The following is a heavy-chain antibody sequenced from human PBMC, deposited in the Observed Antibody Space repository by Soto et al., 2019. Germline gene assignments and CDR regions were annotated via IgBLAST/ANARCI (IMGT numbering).Heavy chain of an antibody. Sequence: SVKVSCKASGFTFSSSAVQWVRQARGQRLEWIGWIVVGSGKTNYAQKIQERVTITRDMSTSTAYMELSSLRSEDTAVYYCAGRYCSGGSCYNYYGMDVWGQGTTVTVSS. CDR2: IVVGSGKT. D-gene: IGHD2-15*01. V-gene: IGHV1-58*01. CDR1: GFTFSSSA. J-gene: IGHJ6*02. CDR3: AGRYCSGGSCYNYYGMDV.